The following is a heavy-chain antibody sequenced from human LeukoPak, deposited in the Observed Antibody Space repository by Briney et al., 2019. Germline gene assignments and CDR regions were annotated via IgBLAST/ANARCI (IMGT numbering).Heavy chain of an antibody. CDR1: GGSFSGYY. J-gene: IGHJ4*02. D-gene: IGHD6-13*01. CDR2: INHSGST. CDR3: ARASWCRDIDY. V-gene: IGHV4-34*01. Sequence: SETLSLTCAVYGGSFSGYYWSWIRQPPGEGLEWIGEINHSGSTNYNPSLKSRVTISVDTSKNQFSLKLSSVTAADTAVYYCARASWCRDIDYWGQGTLVTVSS.